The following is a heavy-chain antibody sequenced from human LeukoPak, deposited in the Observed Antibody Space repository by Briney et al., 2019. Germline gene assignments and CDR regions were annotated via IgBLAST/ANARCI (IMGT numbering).Heavy chain of an antibody. Sequence: GGSLRLSCAASGFTFASYSMNWIRQAPGKGLEWVSSISGDSTYIYNAGSVKGRFTISRDNAQASLYLQMISLRADDTAVYYCARVSGRLERQSDLDYWGQGTLVIVSS. CDR1: GFTFASYS. J-gene: IGHJ4*02. CDR2: ISGDSTYI. D-gene: IGHD1-1*01. V-gene: IGHV3-21*01. CDR3: ARVSGRLERQSDLDY.